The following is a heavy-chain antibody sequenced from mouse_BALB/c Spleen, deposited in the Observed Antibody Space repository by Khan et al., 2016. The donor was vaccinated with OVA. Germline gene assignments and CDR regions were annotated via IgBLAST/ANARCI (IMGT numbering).Heavy chain of an antibody. D-gene: IGHD2-10*02. V-gene: IGHV1S81*02. CDR3: TRSGYGSFAY. Sequence: QVQLQQSGAELVKPGASVKLSCKASGYTFSSYYIYWVKQRPGQGLEWIGEINPNTGGTNFNEKFKSKATLTVDRSSSTAYMQLSSLTSEDSAVYYCTRSGYGSFAYWGQGTLVTVSA. CDR2: INPNTGGT. J-gene: IGHJ3*01. CDR1: GYTFSSYY.